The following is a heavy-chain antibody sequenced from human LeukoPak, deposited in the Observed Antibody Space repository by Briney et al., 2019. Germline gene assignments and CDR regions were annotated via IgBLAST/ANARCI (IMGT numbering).Heavy chain of an antibody. CDR3: ARGESYYDFWTASD. CDR1: GGSISSYY. V-gene: IGHV4-59*01. J-gene: IGHJ4*02. Sequence: PSETLSLTCTVSGGSISSYYWSWIRQPPGKALEWIGYVYYTGSTNYNPSLKTRVTISIDTSKNQFSLKLSSVTAADTAVYYCARGESYYDFWTASDWGQGTLVTVSS. CDR2: VYYTGST. D-gene: IGHD3/OR15-3a*01.